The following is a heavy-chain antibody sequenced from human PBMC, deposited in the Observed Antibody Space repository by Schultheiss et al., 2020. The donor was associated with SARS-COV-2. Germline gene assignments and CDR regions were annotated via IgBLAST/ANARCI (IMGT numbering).Heavy chain of an antibody. V-gene: IGHV4-59*02. Sequence: SETLSLTCIVSGASVSTSSWSWIRQPPGKGLEWIGYIYYSGSTNYNPSLKSRVTISVDTSKNQSSLKLSTVTAADTAVYYCARGVYDFWSGYYFDYWGQGTLVTVSS. CDR2: IYYSGST. CDR1: GASVSTSS. D-gene: IGHD3-3*01. CDR3: ARGVYDFWSGYYFDY. J-gene: IGHJ4*02.